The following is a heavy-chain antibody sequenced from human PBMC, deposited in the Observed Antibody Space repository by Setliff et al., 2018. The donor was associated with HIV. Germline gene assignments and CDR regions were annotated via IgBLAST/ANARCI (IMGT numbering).Heavy chain of an antibody. D-gene: IGHD3-10*01. CDR1: GGSISSSSYY. Sequence: SSETLSLTCTVSGGSISSSSYYWGWIRQPPGKGLEWIGSIYYSGSTYYNPSLKSRVTISVNTSKNQFSLKLSSVTAADTAVYYCASMVRGVIRSSDYWGQGTLVTVSS. V-gene: IGHV4-39*07. CDR3: ASMVRGVIRSSDY. CDR2: IYYSGST. J-gene: IGHJ4*02.